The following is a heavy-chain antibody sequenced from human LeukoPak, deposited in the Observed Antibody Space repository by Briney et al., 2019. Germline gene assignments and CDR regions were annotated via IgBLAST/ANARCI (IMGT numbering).Heavy chain of an antibody. D-gene: IGHD3-22*01. Sequence: SVKGRFTISRDNAKSSLYLQMNSLRAEDTAVYYCASHPALTYHDNDYWGQGTLVTVSS. CDR3: ASHPALTYHDNDY. V-gene: IGHV3-21*01. J-gene: IGHJ4*02.